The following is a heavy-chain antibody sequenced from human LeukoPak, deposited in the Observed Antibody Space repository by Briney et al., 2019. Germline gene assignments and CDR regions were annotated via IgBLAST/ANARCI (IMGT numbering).Heavy chain of an antibody. CDR3: ARGRSPGY. Sequence: PSETLSLTCAVYGGSFSGYYWNWIRQPPGKGLEWIGDINHSGSTNYNPSLKSRVTISGDTSKNQLSLKLTSATAADTAVYYCARGRSPGYWGQGTLVTVSS. V-gene: IGHV4-34*01. CDR1: GGSFSGYY. CDR2: INHSGST. J-gene: IGHJ4*02. D-gene: IGHD3-10*01.